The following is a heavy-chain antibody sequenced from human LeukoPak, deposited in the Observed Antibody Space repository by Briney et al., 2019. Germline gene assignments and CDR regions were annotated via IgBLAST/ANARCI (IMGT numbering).Heavy chain of an antibody. CDR2: ISYDGSNK. Sequence: GRSLRLSCAASGFTFSSYGMHWVRQAPGKGLEWVAVISYDGSNKYYADSVKGRFTISRDNSKNTLYLQMNSLRAEDTAVYYCAKDRYYGSGSYSDYWGQGTLVTVSS. J-gene: IGHJ4*02. CDR1: GFTFSSYG. V-gene: IGHV3-30*18. D-gene: IGHD3-10*01. CDR3: AKDRYYGSGSYSDY.